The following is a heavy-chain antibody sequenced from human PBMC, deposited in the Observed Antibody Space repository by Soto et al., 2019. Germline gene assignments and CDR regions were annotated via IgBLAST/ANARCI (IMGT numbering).Heavy chain of an antibody. CDR3: ARSDGRY. V-gene: IGHV4-59*01. J-gene: IGHJ4*02. CDR2: IYYSGST. Sequence: QVQLQESGPGLVKPSETLSLTCTVSGGSISSYHWSWIRQPPGKGLEWIGYIYYSGSTNYNPSLKSRVTISVDTSKNQFSLKLSSVTAADTAVYYCARSDGRYWGQGTLVTVSS. CDR1: GGSISSYH.